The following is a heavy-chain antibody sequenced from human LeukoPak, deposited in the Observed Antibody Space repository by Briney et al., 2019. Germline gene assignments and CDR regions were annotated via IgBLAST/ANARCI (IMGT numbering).Heavy chain of an antibody. CDR3: ASAPEQQLWRAEYFQH. J-gene: IGHJ1*01. D-gene: IGHD6-13*01. CDR2: IYYSGST. Sequence: PSETLSLTCTVSGGSISSSSYYWGWIRQPRGKGLEWIGSIYYSGSTYYNPSLKSRVTISVDTSKNQFSLKLSSVTAADTAVYYCASAPEQQLWRAEYFQHWGQGTLVTVSS. V-gene: IGHV4-39*07. CDR1: GGSISSSSYY.